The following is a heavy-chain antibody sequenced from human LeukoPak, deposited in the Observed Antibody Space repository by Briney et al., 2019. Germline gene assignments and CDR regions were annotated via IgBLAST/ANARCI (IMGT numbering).Heavy chain of an antibody. J-gene: IGHJ4*02. V-gene: IGHV3-33*08. CDR3: ARDPANSGSYGGAYYFDY. Sequence: PGRSLRLSCAASGFIFDDHGMHWVRQAPGKGLEWVAVIWYDGSNKYYADSVKGRFTISRDNSKNTLYLQMNSLRAEDTAVYYCARDPANSGSYGGAYYFDYWGQGTLVTVSS. CDR2: IWYDGSNK. D-gene: IGHD1-26*01. CDR1: GFIFDDHG.